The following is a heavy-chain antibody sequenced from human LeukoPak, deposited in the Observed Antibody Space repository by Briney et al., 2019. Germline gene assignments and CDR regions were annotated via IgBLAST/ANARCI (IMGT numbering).Heavy chain of an antibody. Sequence: SETLSLTCAVSGGSISSGYWWSWVRQPPGKGLEWIGEIFHSGSTNYNPSLKSRVTISVDKSKNQFSLKLSSVTAADTAVYYCGRNGAYSLDYWGQGTLITVSS. CDR1: GGSISSGYW. CDR3: GRNGAYSLDY. D-gene: IGHD6-13*01. J-gene: IGHJ4*02. V-gene: IGHV4-4*02. CDR2: IFHSGST.